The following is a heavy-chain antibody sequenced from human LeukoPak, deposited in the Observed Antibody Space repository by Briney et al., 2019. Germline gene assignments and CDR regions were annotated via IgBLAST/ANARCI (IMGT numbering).Heavy chain of an antibody. CDR1: GYTFTGYY. J-gene: IGHJ4*02. Sequence: DSVKVSCKASGYTFTGYYMHWVRQAPGQGLEWMGWINPNSGGTNYAQKFQGRVTMTRDTSISTAYMELSRLRSDDTAVYYCARDRKELLIFDYWGQGTLVTVSS. D-gene: IGHD1-26*01. CDR3: ARDRKELLIFDY. V-gene: IGHV1-2*02. CDR2: INPNSGGT.